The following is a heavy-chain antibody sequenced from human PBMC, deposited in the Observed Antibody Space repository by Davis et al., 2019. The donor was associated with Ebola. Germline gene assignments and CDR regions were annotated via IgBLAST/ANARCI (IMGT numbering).Heavy chain of an antibody. V-gene: IGHV1-46*03. CDR2: INPSGCST. D-gene: IGHD5-12*01. CDR3: TTPGGQDSGYDVFDI. J-gene: IGHJ3*02. Sequence: ASVKVSCKASGYTFTSYYMSWVRQASGQGLEWMGIINPSGCSTSYAHKFQGRVTMTRDTSTSTVYMDLSSLRSEDTALYYCTTPGGQDSGYDVFDIWGQGTMVTVSS. CDR1: GYTFTSYY.